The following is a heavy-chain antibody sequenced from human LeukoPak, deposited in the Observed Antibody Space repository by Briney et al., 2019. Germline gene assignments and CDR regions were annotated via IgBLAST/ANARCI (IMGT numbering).Heavy chain of an antibody. V-gene: IGHV1-8*01. CDR3: ARSLTATTRPAGY. CDR2: MDPNSGNS. Sequence: ASVKVSCKASGYTFTSYDINWVRQATGQGLEWMGWMDPNSGNSEYAQKFQGRVTMTRNTSISTAYMELSGLRSEDTAIYYCARSLTATTRPAGYWGQGTLVTVSS. CDR1: GYTFTSYD. D-gene: IGHD4-17*01. J-gene: IGHJ4*02.